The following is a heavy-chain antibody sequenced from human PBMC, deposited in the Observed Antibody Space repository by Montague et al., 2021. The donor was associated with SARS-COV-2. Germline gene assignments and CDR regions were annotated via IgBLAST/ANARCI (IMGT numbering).Heavy chain of an antibody. J-gene: IGHJ6*02. CDR1: GDSVSSNSAA. CDR3: ARNTEWLLWEDYYYGMDV. CDR2: TYYRSKWYN. Sequence: CAISGDSVSSNSAAWNWIRRSPSRGLEWLGRTYYRSKWYNDYAVSVKSRITINPDTSKNQFSLQLNSVTPADTAVYYCARNTEWLLWEDYYYGMDVWGQGATVTVSS. V-gene: IGHV6-1*01. D-gene: IGHD5-12*01.